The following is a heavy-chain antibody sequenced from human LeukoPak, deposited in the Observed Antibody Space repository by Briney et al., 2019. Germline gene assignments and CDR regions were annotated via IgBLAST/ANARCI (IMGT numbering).Heavy chain of an antibody. CDR1: GFTFSIFT. V-gene: IGHV3-48*04. D-gene: IGHD4-17*01. Sequence: GGSLRLSCAASGFTFSIFTMYWVRQAPGKGLEWISYISSSDTTIYYADSVKGRFTISRDNAKNSVYLQMDSLRAEDTAVYYCARAGQYDYGDYALYFDYWGQGTLVTVSS. CDR3: ARAGQYDYGDYALYFDY. CDR2: ISSSDTTI. J-gene: IGHJ4*02.